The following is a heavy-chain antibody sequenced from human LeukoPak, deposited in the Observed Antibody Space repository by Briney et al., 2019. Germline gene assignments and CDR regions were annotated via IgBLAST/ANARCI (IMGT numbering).Heavy chain of an antibody. CDR1: GGSISSSSYY. Sequence: PSETLSLTCTVSGGSISSSSYYWGWIRQPPGKGLEWIGSIYYSGSTYYNPSLKSRVTISVDTSKNQFSLKLSSVTAADTAVYYCARRAAAGTVFYWGQGTLVTVSS. CDR3: ARRAAAGTVFY. D-gene: IGHD6-13*01. CDR2: IYYSGST. V-gene: IGHV4-39*01. J-gene: IGHJ4*02.